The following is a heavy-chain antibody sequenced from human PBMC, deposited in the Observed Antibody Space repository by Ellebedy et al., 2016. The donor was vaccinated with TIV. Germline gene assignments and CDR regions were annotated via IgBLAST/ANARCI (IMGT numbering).Heavy chain of an antibody. J-gene: IGHJ4*02. CDR3: ERFGFGHFDY. D-gene: IGHD3-10*01. CDR1: GYTFTGYY. CDR2: INPNSGGT. Sequence: ASVKVSXXASGYTFTGYYMHWVRQAPGQGLEWMGWINPNSGGTNYAQKFQGRVTMTRDTSISTAYMELSRLRSDDTAVYYCERFGFGHFDYWGQGTLVTVSS. V-gene: IGHV1-2*02.